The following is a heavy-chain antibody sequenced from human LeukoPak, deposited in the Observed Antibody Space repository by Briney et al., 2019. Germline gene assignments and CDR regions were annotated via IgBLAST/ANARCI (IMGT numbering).Heavy chain of an antibody. V-gene: IGHV4-39*01. J-gene: IGHJ4*02. Sequence: PSETLSLTCTVSGGSISGYYWGWIRQPPGKGLEWIGSIYYSGSTYYNPSLKSRVTISVDTSKNQFSLKLSSVTAADTAVYYCARHERYDYVWGSSYYFDYWGQGTLVTVSS. CDR3: ARHERYDYVWGSSYYFDY. CDR2: IYYSGST. D-gene: IGHD3-16*01. CDR1: GGSISGYY.